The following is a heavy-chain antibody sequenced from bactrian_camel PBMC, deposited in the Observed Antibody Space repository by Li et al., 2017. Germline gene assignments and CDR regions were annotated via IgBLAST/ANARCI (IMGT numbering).Heavy chain of an antibody. J-gene: IGHJ4*01. D-gene: IGHD2*01. CDR3: AADSFDLQLARHYKY. V-gene: IGHV3S53*01. CDR1: GITYRIYC. CDR2: IDRIGYP. Sequence: HVQLVESGGGSVEAGGSLSLSCAASGITYRIYCMAWFRQAPGKEREGVAAIDRIGYPTYTYAVKDRFTISKDNVKNTLYLEMNNLELEDTAMYFCAADSFDLQLARHYKYWGQGTQVTVS.